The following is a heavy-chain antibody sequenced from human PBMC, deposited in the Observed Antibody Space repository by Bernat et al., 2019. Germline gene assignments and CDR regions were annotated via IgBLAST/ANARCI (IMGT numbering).Heavy chain of an antibody. CDR1: GGSFSGYY. V-gene: IGHV4-34*01. CDR3: AETRTPRYSYGMDV. CDR2: INHSGST. J-gene: IGHJ6*02. Sequence: QVQLQQWGAGLLKPSETLSLTCAVYGGSFSGYYWSWIRQPPGKGLEWIGEINHSGSTNYNPSPKSRVTISVDKSKNQFSLKLSSVTAADTAVYYCAETRTPRYSYGMDVWGQGTTVIVSS.